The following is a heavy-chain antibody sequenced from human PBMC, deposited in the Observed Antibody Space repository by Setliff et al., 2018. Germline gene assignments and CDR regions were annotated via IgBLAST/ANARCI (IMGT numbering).Heavy chain of an antibody. CDR1: GGSISSGSYY. V-gene: IGHV4-61*02. CDR3: ARGGDIVVVPAAPPYYYYGMDV. J-gene: IGHJ6*02. CDR2: IYTSGST. Sequence: TLSLTCTVSGGSISSGSYYWSWIRQPAGKGLEWIGRIYTSGSTNYNPSLKSRVTISVDTSKNQFSLKLSSVTAADTAVYYCARGGDIVVVPAAPPYYYYGMDVWGQGTTVTVSS. D-gene: IGHD2-2*01.